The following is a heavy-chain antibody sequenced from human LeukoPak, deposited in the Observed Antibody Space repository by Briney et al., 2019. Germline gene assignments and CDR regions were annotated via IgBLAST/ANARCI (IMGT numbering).Heavy chain of an antibody. CDR1: GFTFSSYG. J-gene: IGHJ4*02. V-gene: IGHV3-33*01. CDR2: IWYDGSNK. D-gene: IGHD5-24*01. Sequence: SGGSLRLSCAASGFTFSSYGMHWVRQAPGKGLEWVAVIWYDGSNKYYADSVKGRFTISRDNSKNTLYLQMNSLRAEDTAVYYCASSVGRDGYNFFFDYWGQGTLVTVSS. CDR3: ASSVGRDGYNFFFDY.